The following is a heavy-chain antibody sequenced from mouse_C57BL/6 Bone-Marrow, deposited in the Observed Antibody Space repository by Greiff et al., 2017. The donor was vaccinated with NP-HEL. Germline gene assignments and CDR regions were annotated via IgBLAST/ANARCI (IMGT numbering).Heavy chain of an antibody. CDR3: ARSCYYGSSPYYFDY. Sequence: VQLKQSGPELVKPGASVKISCKASGYTFTDYYMNWVKQSHGKSLEWIGDINPNNGGTSYNQKFKGKATLTVDKSSSTAYMELRSLTSEDSAVYYCARSCYYGSSPYYFDYWGQGTTLTVSS. J-gene: IGHJ2*01. CDR1: GYTFTDYY. CDR2: INPNNGGT. V-gene: IGHV1-26*01. D-gene: IGHD1-1*01.